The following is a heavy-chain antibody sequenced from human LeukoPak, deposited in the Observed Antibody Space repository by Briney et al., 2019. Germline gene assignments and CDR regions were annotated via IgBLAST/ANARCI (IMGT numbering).Heavy chain of an antibody. J-gene: IGHJ4*02. CDR3: AHWVGLYSDSSGYYYGY. V-gene: IGHV2-5*02. CDR2: IYWDDDK. CDR1: GFSLSTSGVG. Sequence: SGPTLVKPTQTLTLTCTFSGFSLSTSGVGVGWIRQPPGKALEWLALIYWDDDKRYSPYLKSRLTITKDTSKNQVVLTMTNMDPVDAATYYCAHWVGLYSDSSGYYYGYWGQGTLVTVSS. D-gene: IGHD3-22*01.